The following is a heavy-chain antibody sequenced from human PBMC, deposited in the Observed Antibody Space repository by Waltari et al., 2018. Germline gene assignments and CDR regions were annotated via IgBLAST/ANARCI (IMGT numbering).Heavy chain of an antibody. CDR2: INQSGST. J-gene: IGHJ4*02. Sequence: QVQLQQWGAGLLKPSETLSLTCAVYGGSFSGYYWSWIRQPPGKGLEWIGEINQSGSTNYNPSLKSRVTISVDTSKNQFSLKLSSVTAADTAVYYCARSYSSGWYRFLVDYWGQGTLVTVSS. V-gene: IGHV4-34*01. CDR1: GGSFSGYY. CDR3: ARSYSSGWYRFLVDY. D-gene: IGHD6-19*01.